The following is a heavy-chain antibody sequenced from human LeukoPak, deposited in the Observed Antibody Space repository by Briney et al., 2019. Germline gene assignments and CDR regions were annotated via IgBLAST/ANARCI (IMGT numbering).Heavy chain of an antibody. CDR2: ISGSGGST. CDR3: AKAPSEYVWGSYRNFDY. J-gene: IGHJ4*02. D-gene: IGHD3-16*02. CDR1: GFTFSNYA. Sequence: GSLRLSCAASGFTFSNYAMNWVRQAPGKGLEWVSAISGSGGSTYYADSVEGRFTISRDNSKNTLYLQMNSLRAEDTAVYYCAKAPSEYVWGSYRNFDYWGQGTLVTVSS. V-gene: IGHV3-23*01.